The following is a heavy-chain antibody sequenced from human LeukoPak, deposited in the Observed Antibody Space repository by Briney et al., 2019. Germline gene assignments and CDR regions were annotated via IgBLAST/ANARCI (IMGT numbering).Heavy chain of an antibody. J-gene: IGHJ4*02. V-gene: IGHV1-8*01. CDR1: GYTFSSYD. Sequence: ASVNVSCTASGYTFSSYDINWVRQATGQGLEWMGWMNPNSGNTGYAQKLQGRATMTRNTSISTAYMELSSLRSEDTAVYYCARGTISDYWGQGTLVTVSS. D-gene: IGHD3-3*01. CDR3: ARGTISDY. CDR2: MNPNSGNT.